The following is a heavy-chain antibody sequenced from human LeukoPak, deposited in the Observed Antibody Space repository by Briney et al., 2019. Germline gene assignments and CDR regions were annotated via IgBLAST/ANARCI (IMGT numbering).Heavy chain of an antibody. CDR2: INHSGST. Sequence: SETLSLTCAVYGGSFSGYYWSWIRQPPGKGLEWIGEINHSGSTNYNPSLKSRVTMSVDTSKNQFSLKLSSVTAADTAVYYCARGKRARILGFAFDIWGQGTMVTVSS. D-gene: IGHD2-15*01. CDR3: ARGKRARILGFAFDI. J-gene: IGHJ3*02. CDR1: GGSFSGYY. V-gene: IGHV4-34*01.